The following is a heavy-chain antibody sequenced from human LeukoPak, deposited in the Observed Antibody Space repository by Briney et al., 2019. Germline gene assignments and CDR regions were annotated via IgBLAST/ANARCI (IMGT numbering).Heavy chain of an antibody. J-gene: IGHJ4*02. Sequence: ASVKVSCKASGYTFTGYCMHWVRQAPGQGGEGMGWINPNSGGTNYAQKFQGRVTMTRDTSISTAYMELSRLRSDDTAVYYCARDRAGVSDYWGQGTLVTVSS. CDR1: GYTFTGYC. CDR3: ARDRAGVSDY. CDR2: INPNSGGT. D-gene: IGHD7-27*01. V-gene: IGHV1-2*02.